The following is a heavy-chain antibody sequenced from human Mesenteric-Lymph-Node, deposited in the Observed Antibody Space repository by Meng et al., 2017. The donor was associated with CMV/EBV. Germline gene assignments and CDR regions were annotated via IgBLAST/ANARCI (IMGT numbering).Heavy chain of an antibody. V-gene: IGHV1-8*03. CDR1: GYTFTSYD. CDR3: VRSEKGDLVYCSSTSCPFFAFDI. J-gene: IGHJ3*02. Sequence: ASVKVSCKASGYTFTSYDINWVRQATGQGLEWMGWMNPNSGNTGYAQKFQGRVSITVDKSTSTAYMELSSLTSEDTAMYYCVRSEKGDLVYCSSTSCPFFAFDIWGQGTMVTVSS. CDR2: MNPNSGNT. D-gene: IGHD2-15*01.